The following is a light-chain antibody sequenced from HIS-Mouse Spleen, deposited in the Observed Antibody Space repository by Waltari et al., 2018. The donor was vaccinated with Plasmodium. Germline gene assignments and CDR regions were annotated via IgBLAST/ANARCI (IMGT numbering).Light chain of an antibody. J-gene: IGLJ2*01. V-gene: IGLV2-8*01. Sequence: QSALTQPPSASGSPGQSVTISCTGTSSDVGGYNYVSWYQQPPGKAPKLMIYEVSKRPSGVPDRFSCAKSGNTASLTVSGLQAEDEADYYCSSYADSNNLVFGGGTKLTVL. CDR2: EVS. CDR1: SSDVGGYNY. CDR3: SSYADSNNLV.